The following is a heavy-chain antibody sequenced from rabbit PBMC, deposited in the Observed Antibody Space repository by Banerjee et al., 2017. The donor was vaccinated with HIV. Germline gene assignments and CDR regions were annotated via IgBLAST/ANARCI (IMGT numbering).Heavy chain of an antibody. V-gene: IGHV1S40*01. Sequence: QSLEESGGDLVKPGASLTLTCTASGFSFSSSYYMCWVRQAPGKGLEWIACIYVGSSGSTYYASWAKGRFTISKTSSTTVTLQMTSLTAADTATYFCARDAATYDGYVGYGYELWGPGTLVTVS. CDR1: GFSFSSSYY. CDR2: IYVGSSGST. D-gene: IGHD6-1*01. CDR3: ARDAATYDGYVGYGYEL. J-gene: IGHJ6*01.